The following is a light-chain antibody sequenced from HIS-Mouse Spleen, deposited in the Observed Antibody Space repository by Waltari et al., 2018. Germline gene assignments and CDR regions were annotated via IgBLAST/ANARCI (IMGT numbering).Light chain of an antibody. Sequence: DIQLTQSPSFLSASVGDRVTITCRASQGISSYLAWYQQKPGKAPKLLIYAASTLQSGVPSRFSGNGSEKEFTLTISSLQTEDFATYYCQQLNSYPPTFGQGTKVEIK. CDR1: QGISSY. V-gene: IGKV1-9*01. J-gene: IGKJ1*01. CDR3: QQLNSYPPT. CDR2: AAS.